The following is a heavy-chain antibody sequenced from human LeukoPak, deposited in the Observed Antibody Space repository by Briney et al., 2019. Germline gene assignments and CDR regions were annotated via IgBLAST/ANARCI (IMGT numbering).Heavy chain of an antibody. J-gene: IGHJ4*02. D-gene: IGHD2-15*01. Sequence: SETLSLTCTVSGGSISSGGYYWGWIRQHPGKGLEWIGYIYYSGSTYYNPSLKSRVTISVDTSKNQFSLKLSSVTAEDTAVYYCAKDQGPVVAATPDYWGQGTLVTVSS. CDR3: AKDQGPVVAATPDY. CDR1: GGSISSGGYY. V-gene: IGHV4-31*02. CDR2: IYYSGST.